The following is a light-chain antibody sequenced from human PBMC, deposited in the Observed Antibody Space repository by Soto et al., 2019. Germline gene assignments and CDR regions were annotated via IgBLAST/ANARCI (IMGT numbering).Light chain of an antibody. V-gene: IGKV1-5*03. CDR1: QSISSW. CDR2: KAS. Sequence: DIQMTQSPSTLSASVGDSVTITCRASQSISSWLAWYQQKPGKAPKLLIYKASTLKSGVPSRFSGSGSGTEFTLTISSLQPDDFATYDCQHYNSYSEAVGQGTKGDIK. J-gene: IGKJ1*01. CDR3: QHYNSYSEA.